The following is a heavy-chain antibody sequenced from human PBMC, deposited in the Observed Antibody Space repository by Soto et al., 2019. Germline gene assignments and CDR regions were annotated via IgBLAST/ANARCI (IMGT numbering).Heavy chain of an antibody. Sequence: QVQLVESGGGVVQPGRSLRLSCAASGFTFGTYGMHWVRQAPGKALEWVSLISYDAINKYYADSVKGRFTSPRDNSKNTLYLQMNSLRAEDTAVYYCAKAYDFGSGPFDYWGQGTLVTVSS. CDR2: ISYDAINK. D-gene: IGHD3-3*01. J-gene: IGHJ4*02. V-gene: IGHV3-30*18. CDR3: AKAYDFGSGPFDY. CDR1: GFTFGTYG.